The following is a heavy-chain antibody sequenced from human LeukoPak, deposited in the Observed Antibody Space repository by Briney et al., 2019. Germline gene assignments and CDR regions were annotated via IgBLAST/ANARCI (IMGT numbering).Heavy chain of an antibody. Sequence: SQTLSLTCTVSGGSISSGSYYWSWIRQPAGKGLEWIGRIYTSGSTNYNPSLKSRVTISVDTSKNQFSLKLSSVTAADTAVYYCARFDVYYYYMDVWGKGTTVTVSS. CDR1: GGSISSGSYY. CDR2: IYTSGST. V-gene: IGHV4-61*02. CDR3: ARFDVYYYYMDV. J-gene: IGHJ6*03.